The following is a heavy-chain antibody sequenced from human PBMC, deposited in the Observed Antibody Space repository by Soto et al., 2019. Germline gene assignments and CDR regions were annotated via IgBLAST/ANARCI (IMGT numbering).Heavy chain of an antibody. CDR3: ERRNSGGNWLEP. Sequence: PSETLSLTCIVSGASVTTPTYYLTWIRQPPGQGLEWIGYISNSGSTNYNPSLKSRITISADTSKNQFSLKLNFVSAADTAVYYCERRNSGGNWLEPWGQGTMVTVSS. V-gene: IGHV4-61*01. CDR1: GASVTTPTYY. J-gene: IGHJ5*02. D-gene: IGHD2-15*01. CDR2: ISNSGST.